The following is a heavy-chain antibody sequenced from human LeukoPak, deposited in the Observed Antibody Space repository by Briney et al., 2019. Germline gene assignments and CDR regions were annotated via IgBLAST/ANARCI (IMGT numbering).Heavy chain of an antibody. CDR2: MKPNSGNT. CDR3: ARDLEDIVVVVAASPGDY. D-gene: IGHD2-15*01. Sequence: GASVKVSCKASGYTFTSYDINWVRQVTGQGLEWMGWMKPNSGNTGYAQKFQGRVTMTRNTSISTAYMELGSLRSEDTAVYYCARDLEDIVVVVAASPGDYWGQGTLVTVSS. V-gene: IGHV1-8*01. J-gene: IGHJ4*02. CDR1: GYTFTSYD.